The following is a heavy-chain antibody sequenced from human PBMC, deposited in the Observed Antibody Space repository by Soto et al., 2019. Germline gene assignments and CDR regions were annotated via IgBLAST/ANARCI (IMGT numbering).Heavy chain of an antibody. Sequence: QVQLQESGPGLVKPSQTLSLTCTVSGGSISSGGTGSYWTWIRQLPGKGLEWIGYIYYTGNTYYNPSLKSRPPISIDTSENQFSPKLTSVTAADTAVYFCASGHDAYKVRYWGQGTLVTVSS. D-gene: IGHD1-1*01. V-gene: IGHV4-31*03. CDR3: ASGHDAYKVRY. J-gene: IGHJ4*02. CDR1: GGSISSGGTGSY. CDR2: IYYTGNT.